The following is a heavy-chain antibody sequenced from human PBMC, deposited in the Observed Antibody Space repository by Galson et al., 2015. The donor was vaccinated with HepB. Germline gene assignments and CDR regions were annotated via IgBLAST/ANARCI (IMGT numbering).Heavy chain of an antibody. Sequence: SLRLSCAASGFTFGDYAMSWFRQAPGKGLEWVGFIRSKAYGGTTEYAASVKGRFTISRDDSKSIAYLQMNSLKTEDTAVYYCTRARGGLRFLEWLLSHWGQGTLVTVSS. CDR2: IRSKAYGGTT. D-gene: IGHD3-3*01. CDR1: GFTFGDYA. CDR3: TRARGGLRFLEWLLSH. J-gene: IGHJ4*02. V-gene: IGHV3-49*03.